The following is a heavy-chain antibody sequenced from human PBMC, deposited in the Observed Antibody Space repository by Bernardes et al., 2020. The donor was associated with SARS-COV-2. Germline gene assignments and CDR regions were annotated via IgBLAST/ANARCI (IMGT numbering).Heavy chain of an antibody. CDR3: AKVQAILWIRPDYSGMDV. CDR2: ISGPGRT. Sequence: LLRSCAASGFTFRNSAMSWVRQAPGQGLGRVSDISGPGRTYYADSVRGRFTISRDNSKNTLYLEMNSLRVEDTGVYYCAKVQAILWIRPDYSGMDVWGQGTRVTVSS. CDR1: GFTFRNSA. V-gene: IGHV3-23*01. J-gene: IGHJ6*02. D-gene: IGHD5-18*01.